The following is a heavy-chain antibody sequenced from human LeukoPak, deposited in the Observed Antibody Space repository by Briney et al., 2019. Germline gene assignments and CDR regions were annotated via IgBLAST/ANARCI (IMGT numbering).Heavy chain of an antibody. Sequence: SETLSLTCTVSGGSISSSSYYWGWIRQPPGKGLEWIGYIYYSGSTNYNPSLKSRVTISVDTSKNQFSLKLSSVTAADTAVYYCARDSTPGPDAFDIWGQGTMVTVSS. J-gene: IGHJ3*02. CDR1: GGSISSSSYY. CDR3: ARDSTPGPDAFDI. D-gene: IGHD2-2*01. V-gene: IGHV4-61*01. CDR2: IYYSGST.